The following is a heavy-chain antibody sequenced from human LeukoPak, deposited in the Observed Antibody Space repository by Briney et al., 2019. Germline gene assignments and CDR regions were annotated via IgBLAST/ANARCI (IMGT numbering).Heavy chain of an antibody. CDR2: ISPDGSDT. CDR3: TRVRAGRSGHMDV. J-gene: IGHJ6*02. D-gene: IGHD2-8*02. CDR1: GFSLSGYW. V-gene: IGHV3-74*01. Sequence: PGGSLRLSCAASGFSLSGYWMHWVRQAPGKGLVWVSRISPDGSDTTYADSVKGRFTTSRDNSKNTLYLQMNSLRDEDAAVYQCTRVRAGRSGHMDVWGRGTTVTVSS.